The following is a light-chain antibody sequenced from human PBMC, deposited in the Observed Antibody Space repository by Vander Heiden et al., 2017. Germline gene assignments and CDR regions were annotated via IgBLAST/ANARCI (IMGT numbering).Light chain of an antibody. CDR3: QKYNSAPGT. CDR2: AAT. J-gene: IGKJ4*01. CDR1: QGISNY. Sequence: DIQMTQSPSSLSASVGDRVTLPCRASQGISNYFAWYQQKPWKVAKLLIYAATTLQTGSPSRFSGSGYRTDFALTISSLEPEDVATYYCQKYNSAPGTFGGGTKVEIK. V-gene: IGKV1-27*01.